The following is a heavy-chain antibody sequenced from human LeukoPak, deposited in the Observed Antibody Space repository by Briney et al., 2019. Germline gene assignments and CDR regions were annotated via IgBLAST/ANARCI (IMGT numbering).Heavy chain of an antibody. Sequence: GGSLRLSCAAAGFTFSSYWMHWVRQAPGKGLVWVSRLNSDGSSTSYADSVKGRFTISRDNAKNSLYLQMNSLRAEDMALYYCAKDSGSAAYYFDYWGQGTLVTVSS. V-gene: IGHV3-74*01. CDR3: AKDSGSAAYYFDY. CDR2: LNSDGSST. J-gene: IGHJ4*02. D-gene: IGHD1-26*01. CDR1: GFTFSSYW.